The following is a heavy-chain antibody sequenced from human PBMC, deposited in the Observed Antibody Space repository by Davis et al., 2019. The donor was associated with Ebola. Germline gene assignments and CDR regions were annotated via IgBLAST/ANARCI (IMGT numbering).Heavy chain of an antibody. CDR3: ARQTRTAPFGVVIMAPYGMDV. V-gene: IGHV4-39*01. D-gene: IGHD3-3*01. Sequence: SETLSLTCTVSGGSISSSSYFWGWVRQPPGKGLEWIGSIYFSGSTYYNPSLKSRVTISVDTSKNHFSLRLSSVTAADTAVYYCARQTRTAPFGVVIMAPYGMDVWGQGTTVTVSS. CDR1: GGSISSSSYF. J-gene: IGHJ6*02. CDR2: IYFSGST.